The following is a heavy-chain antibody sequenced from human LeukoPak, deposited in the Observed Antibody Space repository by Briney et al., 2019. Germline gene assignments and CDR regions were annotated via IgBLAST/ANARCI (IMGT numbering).Heavy chain of an antibody. CDR3: AAVSGIVERSDAFDI. CDR2: IIPILGIA. V-gene: IGHV1-69*04. Sequence: SVKVSCKASGGTFSSYAISWVRQAPGQGLEWMGRIIPILGIANYAQKFQGRVTITADKSTSTAYMELSSLRSEDTAVYYCAAVSGIVERSDAFDIWGQGTMVTVSS. J-gene: IGHJ3*02. CDR1: GGTFSSYA. D-gene: IGHD3-16*01.